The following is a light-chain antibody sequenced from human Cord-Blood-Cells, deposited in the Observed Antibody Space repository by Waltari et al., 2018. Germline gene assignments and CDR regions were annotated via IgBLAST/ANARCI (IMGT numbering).Light chain of an antibody. CDR3: CSYAGSSTWV. CDR1: SSDVGSYNL. Sequence: QSALTQPASVSGSPGQSITISCTGTSSDVGSYNLVSWYQQHPGKAPKLMIYEGSKRPSGVSNRFSGSKSGNTAALTICGLQAEDEADYYCCSYAGSSTWVFGGGTKLTGL. CDR2: EGS. J-gene: IGLJ3*02. V-gene: IGLV2-23*01.